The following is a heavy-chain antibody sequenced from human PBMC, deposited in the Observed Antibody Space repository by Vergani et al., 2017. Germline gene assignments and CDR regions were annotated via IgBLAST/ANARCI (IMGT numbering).Heavy chain of an antibody. J-gene: IGHJ6*03. V-gene: IGHV1-8*01. Sequence: QVQLVQSGAEVKKPGASVKVSCKASGYTFTSYDINWVRQATGQGLEWMGWMNPNSGNTGYAQKFQGRVTMTRNTSISTAYMELSSLRSEDTAVYYCERGKGVAARPYYYYMDVWGKGTTVTVSS. D-gene: IGHD6-6*01. CDR3: ERGKGVAARPYYYYMDV. CDR2: MNPNSGNT. CDR1: GYTFTSYD.